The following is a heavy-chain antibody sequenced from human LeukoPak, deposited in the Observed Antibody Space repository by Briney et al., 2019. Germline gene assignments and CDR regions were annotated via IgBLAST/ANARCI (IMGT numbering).Heavy chain of an antibody. CDR1: GGSISSGDYY. V-gene: IGHV4-30-4*08. CDR3: ARVSIAAAGDRFDY. Sequence: SETLSLTCTVSGGSISSGDYYWSWIRQPPGKCLEWIGYIYYSGSTYYNPSLKSRVTISVDTSKNQFSLKLSSVTAADTAVYYCARVSIAAAGDRFDYWGQGTLVTVSS. D-gene: IGHD6-13*01. CDR2: IYYSGST. J-gene: IGHJ4*02.